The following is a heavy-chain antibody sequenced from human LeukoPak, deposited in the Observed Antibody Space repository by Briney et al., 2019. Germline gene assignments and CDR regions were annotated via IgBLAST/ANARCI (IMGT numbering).Heavy chain of an antibody. Sequence: GGSLRLSCVASGFSFSRYWMHWVRPAPGKGLVWVSRINSDGSSTSNADSVKGRFTISRDNAKNTLYLQMNSLRAEDTAVYYCTTLAASGWSDYWGQGTLVTVSS. CDR1: GFSFSRYW. V-gene: IGHV3-74*01. D-gene: IGHD6-19*01. CDR2: INSDGSST. J-gene: IGHJ4*02. CDR3: TTLAASGWSDY.